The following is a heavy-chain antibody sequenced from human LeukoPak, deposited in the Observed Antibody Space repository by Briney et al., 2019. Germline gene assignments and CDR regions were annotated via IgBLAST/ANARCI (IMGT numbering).Heavy chain of an antibody. CDR3: ARGSRPGIAAAGTVDP. CDR2: INPSGGGT. CDR1: GYTFTTYY. J-gene: IGHJ5*02. Sequence: ASVKVSCKASGYTFTTYYMHWVRQAPGQGLVWMGLINPSGGGTRYAQKFQGRVTMTRDTSISTAYMELSRLRSDDTAVYYCARGSRPGIAAAGTVDPWGQGTLVTVSS. V-gene: IGHV1-46*01. D-gene: IGHD6-13*01.